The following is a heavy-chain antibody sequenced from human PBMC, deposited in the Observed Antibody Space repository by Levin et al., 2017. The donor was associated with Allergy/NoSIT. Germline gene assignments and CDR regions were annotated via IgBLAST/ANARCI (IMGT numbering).Heavy chain of an antibody. CDR3: AHRGPGRAAAGTPVSFDY. CDR2: IYWDDDK. D-gene: IGHD6-13*01. Sequence: SGPTLVKPTQTLTLTCTFSGFSLSTSGVGVGWIRQPPGKALEWLALIYWDDDKRYSPSLKSRLTITKDTSKNQVVLTMTNMDPVATAPSYCAHRGPGRAAAGTPVSFDYWGQGTLVTVSS. V-gene: IGHV2-5*02. CDR1: GFSLSTSGVG. J-gene: IGHJ4*02.